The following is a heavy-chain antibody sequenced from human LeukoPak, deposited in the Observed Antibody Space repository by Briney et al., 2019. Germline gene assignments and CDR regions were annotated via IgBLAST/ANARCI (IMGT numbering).Heavy chain of an antibody. CDR3: AKEYCSNSVCHSLDY. CDR1: GFTFSSSG. V-gene: IGHV3-30*18. D-gene: IGHD2-8*01. J-gene: IGHJ4*02. CDR2: ISYDGSNK. Sequence: HTGGSLRLSCAASGFTFSSSGMHWVRQAPGKGLEWVAVISYDGSNKHYADSAKGRFTFSRDNSKNTLYLQMNSLRAEDTAVYYCAKEYCSNSVCHSLDYWGQGTLVTVSS.